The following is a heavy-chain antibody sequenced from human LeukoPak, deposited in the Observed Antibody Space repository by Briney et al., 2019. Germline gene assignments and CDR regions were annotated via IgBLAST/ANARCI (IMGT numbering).Heavy chain of an antibody. CDR1: GYTFTGYY. CDR2: INPNSGGT. V-gene: IGHV1-2*02. CDR3: ARSVPDYYGSGKRYYYYYMDV. D-gene: IGHD3-10*01. J-gene: IGHJ6*03. Sequence: GASVKVSCKASGYTFTGYYMHWVRQAPGQGLEWMGWINPNSGGTNYAQKFQGRVTMTRDTSISTAYMELSRLRSDDTAVYYCARSVPDYYGSGKRYYYYYMDVWGKGTTVTVSS.